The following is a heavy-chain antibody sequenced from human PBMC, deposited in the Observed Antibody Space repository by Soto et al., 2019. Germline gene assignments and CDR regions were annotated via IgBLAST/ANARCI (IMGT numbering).Heavy chain of an antibody. CDR3: ARDLGPLQLYYYSVMDV. J-gene: IGHJ6*02. CDR1: GGSVSSRSYY. CDR2: VYYTGSA. Sequence: QVQLVESGPGLLKPSETLSLTCTVSGGSVSSRSYYWSWIRQPPGKGLEWIGYVYYTGSANYNPSLKSRVTISLDTSKNQYSLRLTSVTPADTAVYYCARDLGPLQLYYYSVMDVWGPGTTVTVSS. D-gene: IGHD1-1*01. V-gene: IGHV4-61*01.